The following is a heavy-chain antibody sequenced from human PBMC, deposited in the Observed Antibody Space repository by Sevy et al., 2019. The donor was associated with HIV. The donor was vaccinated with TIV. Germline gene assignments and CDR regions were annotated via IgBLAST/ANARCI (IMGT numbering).Heavy chain of an antibody. J-gene: IGHJ6*02. CDR1: GGAFSSYA. D-gene: IGHD3-16*01. Sequence: ASVKVSCKASGGAFSSYAISWVRQAAGQGLEWMGGIIPIFGTANYAQKFQGRVTITADESTSTAYMELSSLRSEDTAVYYCARDPVITFGPSPPSYYYYGMDVWGQGTTVTVSS. CDR3: ARDPVITFGPSPPSYYYYGMDV. V-gene: IGHV1-69*13. CDR2: IIPIFGTA.